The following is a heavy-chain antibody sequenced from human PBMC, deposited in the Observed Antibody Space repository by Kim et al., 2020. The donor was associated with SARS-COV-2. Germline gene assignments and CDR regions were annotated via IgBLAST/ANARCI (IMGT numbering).Heavy chain of an antibody. J-gene: IGHJ4*02. CDR2: EGSAK. V-gene: IGHV3-7*01. D-gene: IGHD6-13*01. CDR3: GRDYSD. Sequence: EGSAKYHVDSLKGRFTIARDNAKNSLYLQMNSLRAEDTAVYYCGRDYSDWGQGTLVTVSS.